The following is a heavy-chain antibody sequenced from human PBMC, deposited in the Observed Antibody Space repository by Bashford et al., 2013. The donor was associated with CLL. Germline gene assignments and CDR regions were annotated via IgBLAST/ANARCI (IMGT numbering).Heavy chain of an antibody. J-gene: IGHJ6*02. CDR3: ASDRNGMDV. Sequence: MNWVPARLQGRGWSGVSSISSSSSIYYADSVRGRFTISRDNAKNSLYLQMNSLRAEDTAVYYCASDRNGMDVWGQGTTVTVSS. CDR2: ISSSSSI. V-gene: IGHV3-69-1*01.